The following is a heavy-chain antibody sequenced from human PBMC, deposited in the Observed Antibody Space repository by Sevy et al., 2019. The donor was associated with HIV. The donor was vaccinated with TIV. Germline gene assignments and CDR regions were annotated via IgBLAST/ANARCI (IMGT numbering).Heavy chain of an antibody. CDR3: AREPPYSSSVDY. J-gene: IGHJ4*02. V-gene: IGHV4-31*03. Sequence: SETLSLTCTVSGGSISSGGYYWSWIRQHPGKGLEWIGYIYYSGSTYYYPSLKSRVTISVDTSKNQFSLKLSSVTAADTAVYYCAREPPYSSSVDYWGQGTLVTVSS. CDR2: IYYSGST. CDR1: GGSISSGGYY. D-gene: IGHD6-6*01.